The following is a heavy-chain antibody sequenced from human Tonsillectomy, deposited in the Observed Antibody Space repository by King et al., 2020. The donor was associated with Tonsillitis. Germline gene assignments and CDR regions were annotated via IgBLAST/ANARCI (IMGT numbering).Heavy chain of an antibody. D-gene: IGHD4-17*01. Sequence: QLVQSGVGLVQPGGSLRLSCAVSGFTFSSYAMSWVRQAPGKGLEWVAAIMCSGGSTYYADTVKGRFTISRDNSKNTLYLQMNSLRAEDTAVYYCAKSEPTVTHSFDYWGQGTLVTVSS. J-gene: IGHJ4*02. V-gene: IGHV3-23*04. CDR2: IMCSGGST. CDR3: AKSEPTVTHSFDY. CDR1: GFTFSSYA.